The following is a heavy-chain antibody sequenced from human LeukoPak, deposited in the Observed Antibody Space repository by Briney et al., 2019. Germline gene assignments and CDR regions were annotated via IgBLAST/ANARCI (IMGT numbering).Heavy chain of an antibody. V-gene: IGHV3-30-3*01. CDR3: ASGYCSGGSCNDSLFQH. D-gene: IGHD2-15*01. J-gene: IGHJ1*01. CDR1: GFTFSSYA. Sequence: GGSLRLSCAASGFTFSSYAMHWVRQAPGKGLEWVAVISYDGSNKYYADSVKGRFTISRDNSKNTLYLQMNSLRAEDTAVYYCASGYCSGGSCNDSLFQHWGQGTLVTVSS. CDR2: ISYDGSNK.